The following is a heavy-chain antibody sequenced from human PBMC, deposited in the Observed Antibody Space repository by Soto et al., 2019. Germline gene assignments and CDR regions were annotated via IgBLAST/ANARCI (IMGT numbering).Heavy chain of an antibody. V-gene: IGHV3-15*07. CDR2: IKSKALGGTT. CDR3: TTDSYSTMIEVRFDY. Sequence: GVHRLSRGVSDCASSNVGRNCVRHVPGKGLEWIGRIKSKALGGTTDFAAPVRGRFAITRDDSRNVAYMQMKSLYTEATAVYYCTTDSYSTMIEVRFDYWGHGPLVTLPS. J-gene: IGHJ4*01. D-gene: IGHD3-22*01. CDR1: DCASSNVG.